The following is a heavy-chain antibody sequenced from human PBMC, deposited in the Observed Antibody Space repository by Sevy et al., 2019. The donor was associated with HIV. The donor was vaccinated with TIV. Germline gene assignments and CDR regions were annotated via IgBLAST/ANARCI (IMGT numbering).Heavy chain of an antibody. J-gene: IGHJ4*02. D-gene: IGHD3-16*01. CDR2: IRSKANNYAT. Sequence: GGSLRLSCAASGFNFSGAAMFWVRQASGKGLEWLGRIRSKANNYATVYGASVKGRVNISRHDSKKTTYLKMSSLKTEDTAIYWCTAGDLGRCDYWGRGSLVTVSS. CDR3: TAGDLGRCDY. V-gene: IGHV3-73*01. CDR1: GFNFSGAA.